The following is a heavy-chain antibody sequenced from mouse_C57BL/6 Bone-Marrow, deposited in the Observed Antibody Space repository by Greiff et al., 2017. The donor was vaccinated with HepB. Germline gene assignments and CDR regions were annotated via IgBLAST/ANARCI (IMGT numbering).Heavy chain of an antibody. Sequence: EVQLQQSGPGLVKPSQSLSLTCSVTGYSITSGYYWNWIRQFPGNKLEWMGYISYDGSNNYNPSLKNRISITRDTSKNQFFLKLNSVTTEDTATYYCARPRIYSNYGWYFDVWGTGTTVTVSS. D-gene: IGHD2-5*01. CDR2: ISYDGSN. V-gene: IGHV3-6*01. J-gene: IGHJ1*03. CDR1: GYSITSGYY. CDR3: ARPRIYSNYGWYFDV.